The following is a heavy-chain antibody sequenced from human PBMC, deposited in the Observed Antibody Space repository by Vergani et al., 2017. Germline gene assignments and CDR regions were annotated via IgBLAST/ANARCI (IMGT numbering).Heavy chain of an antibody. V-gene: IGHV1-8*01. Sequence: QVQLVQSGAEVKKPGASVKVSCKASGYTFTSYAINWVRQATGQGLEWMGWRNPNSGNTSYAQKFQGRVTMTRNTSRSTAYMELSSLSSEDTAVYYCARNELELRAFDIWGQGTMVTVSS. CDR1: GYTFTSYA. CDR2: RNPNSGNT. D-gene: IGHD1-26*01. J-gene: IGHJ3*02. CDR3: ARNELELRAFDI.